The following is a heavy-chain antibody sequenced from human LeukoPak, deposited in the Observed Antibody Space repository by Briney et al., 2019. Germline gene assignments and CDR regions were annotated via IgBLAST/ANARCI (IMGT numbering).Heavy chain of an antibody. D-gene: IGHD3-10*01. Sequence: GGSLRLSCAASGFTFSSYSMNWVRQAPGKGLEWFSSISSSSSYIYYADSVKGRFTIGRDNAKNSLYLQMNSLRAEDTAVYYCARSGAVVPYFDYWGQGTLVTVSS. CDR2: ISSSSSYI. J-gene: IGHJ4*02. CDR1: GFTFSSYS. V-gene: IGHV3-21*01. CDR3: ARSGAVVPYFDY.